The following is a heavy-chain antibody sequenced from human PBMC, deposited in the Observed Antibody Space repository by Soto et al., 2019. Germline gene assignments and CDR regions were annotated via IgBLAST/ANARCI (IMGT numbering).Heavy chain of an antibody. Sequence: QITLKESGPPLVKPTQTLTLTCTFSGFSLTTSGVGVGWIRQPPGKALEWLALIFWDDDKRYSPSLKSRLTIHKDTSKNQVVLTMTNMDPVDTATYYCASSSGYRIFDCWGQGTLVTVSS. CDR3: ASSSGYRIFDC. D-gene: IGHD3-22*01. V-gene: IGHV2-5*02. CDR2: IFWDDDK. J-gene: IGHJ4*02. CDR1: GFSLTTSGVG.